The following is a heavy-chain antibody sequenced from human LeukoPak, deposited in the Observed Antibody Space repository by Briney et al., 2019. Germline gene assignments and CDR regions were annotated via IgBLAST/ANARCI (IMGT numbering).Heavy chain of an antibody. V-gene: IGHV1-69*13. J-gene: IGHJ6*02. D-gene: IGHD3-3*01. Sequence: SVKVSCTASGGTFSSYAISWVRQAPGQGLERMGGIIPIFGTANYAQKFQGRVTITADESTSTAYMELSSLRSEDTAVYYCARGRERILRFLEWLSYYYYGMDVWGQGTTVTVSS. CDR3: ARGRERILRFLEWLSYYYYGMDV. CDR1: GGTFSSYA. CDR2: IIPIFGTA.